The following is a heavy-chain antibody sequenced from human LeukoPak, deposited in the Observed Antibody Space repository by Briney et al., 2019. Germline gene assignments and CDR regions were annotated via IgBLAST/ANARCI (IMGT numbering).Heavy chain of an antibody. Sequence: GGSLRLSCAASGFTFSNYGMNWVRQAPGKGLEWVSVTDTSGVITYYTDSVKGRFTISRDNSKNTLNLQMDSLRVKDTAVYYCAKGDTGVIRRYYLDSWGQGTLVTVSS. J-gene: IGHJ4*02. CDR1: GFTFSNYG. D-gene: IGHD5-18*01. CDR3: AKGDTGVIRRYYLDS. CDR2: TDTSGVIT. V-gene: IGHV3-23*05.